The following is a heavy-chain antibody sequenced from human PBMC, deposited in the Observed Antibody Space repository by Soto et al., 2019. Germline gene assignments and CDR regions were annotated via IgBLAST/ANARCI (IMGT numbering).Heavy chain of an antibody. CDR3: AKTRGAMIYAITVYGMDV. V-gene: IGHV3-23*01. CDR1: GFTFSSFA. Sequence: EVQLLESGGGLVQPGGSLRLSCAASGFTFSSFALSWVRQAPGKGLEWVSIISGSADSTFYADSVKGRFTISRDNSKNMLYLQINSLRAEDTAVYYCAKTRGAMIYAITVYGMDVWGQGTTVTVSS. D-gene: IGHD2-8*01. CDR2: ISGSADST. J-gene: IGHJ6*02.